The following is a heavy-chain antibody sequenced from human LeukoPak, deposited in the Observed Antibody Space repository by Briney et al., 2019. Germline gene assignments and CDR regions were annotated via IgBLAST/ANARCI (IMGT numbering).Heavy chain of an antibody. CDR2: IYYSGST. D-gene: IGHD5-18*01. CDR1: GGSISSYY. J-gene: IGHJ4*02. CDR3: ARHAYGTAMADIDY. V-gene: IGHV4-59*08. Sequence: SETLSLTCTVSGGSISSYYWSWIRQPPGKGLEWIGYIYYSGSTNYNPSLKSRVTISVDTSKNQFSLKLSSVTAADTAVYYCARHAYGTAMADIDYWGQGTLVTVSS.